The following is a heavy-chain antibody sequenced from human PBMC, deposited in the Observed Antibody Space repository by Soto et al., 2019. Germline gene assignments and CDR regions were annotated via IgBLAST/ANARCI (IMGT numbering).Heavy chain of an antibody. J-gene: IGHJ4*02. CDR3: ARDLNAVALDY. CDR2: ISYDGSNK. CDR1: GFTFSSYA. Sequence: GGSLRLSCAASGFTFSSYAMHWVRQAPGKGLEWVAVISYDGSNKYYADSVKGRFTISRDNSKNTLYLQMNSLRAEDTAVYYCARDLNAVALDYWGQGTLVTVS. V-gene: IGHV3-30-3*01. D-gene: IGHD6-19*01.